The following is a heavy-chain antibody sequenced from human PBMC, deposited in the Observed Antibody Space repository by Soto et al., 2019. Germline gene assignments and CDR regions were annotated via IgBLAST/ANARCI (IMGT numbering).Heavy chain of an antibody. Sequence: GGSLRLSCAASGFTFSSYGMHWVRQAPGKGLEWVAVIWHDGSNKYYADSVKGRFTISRDNSKNTLYLQMNSLRAEDTAVYYCARDASDGDGEFDYWGQGTLVTVSS. CDR1: GFTFSSYG. V-gene: IGHV3-33*01. CDR3: ARDASDGDGEFDY. D-gene: IGHD4-17*01. J-gene: IGHJ4*02. CDR2: IWHDGSNK.